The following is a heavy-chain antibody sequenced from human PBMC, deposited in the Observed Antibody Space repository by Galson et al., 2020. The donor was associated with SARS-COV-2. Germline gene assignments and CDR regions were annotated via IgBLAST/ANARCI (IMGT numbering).Heavy chain of an antibody. Sequence: GGSLRLSCAASGFTFGSYSMNWVRQAPGKGLEWVSSISSRSYYIYYADSVKGRFTISRDNAKHSLYLQMNSLRAEDTAVYYCARAAPGNWYYFDYWGQGTLVTVSS. CDR2: ISSRSYYI. CDR3: ARAAPGNWYYFDY. J-gene: IGHJ4*02. V-gene: IGHV3-21*01. D-gene: IGHD1-1*01. CDR1: GFTFGSYS.